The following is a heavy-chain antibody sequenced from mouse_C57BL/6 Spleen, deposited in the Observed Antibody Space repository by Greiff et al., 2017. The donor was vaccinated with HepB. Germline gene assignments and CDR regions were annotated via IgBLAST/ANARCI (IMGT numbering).Heavy chain of an antibody. CDR1: GFTFSSYA. D-gene: IGHD2-2*01. V-gene: IGHV5-4*01. CDR2: ISDGGSYT. Sequence: EVQVVESGGGLVKPGGSLKLSCAASGFTFSSYAMSWVRQTPEKRLEWVATISDGGSYTYYPDNVKGRFTISRDNAKNNLYLQMSHLKSEDTAMYYCARDPYGYDGGFAYWGQGTLVTVSA. CDR3: ARDPYGYDGGFAY. J-gene: IGHJ3*01.